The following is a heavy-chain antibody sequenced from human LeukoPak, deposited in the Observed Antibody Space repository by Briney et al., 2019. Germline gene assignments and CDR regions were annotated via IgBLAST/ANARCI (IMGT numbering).Heavy chain of an antibody. V-gene: IGHV3-66*02. J-gene: IGHJ4*02. CDR3: AKDSAAAAGG. CDR2: IYSGGSA. D-gene: IGHD6-13*01. CDR1: GFTVTSNY. Sequence: GGSLRLSCAASGFTVTSNYMSWVRQAPGKGLEWVSVIYSGGSAYYADSVKGRFTISRDNSKNTLYLQMNSLRAEDTAVYYCAKDSAAAAGGWGQGTLVTVSS.